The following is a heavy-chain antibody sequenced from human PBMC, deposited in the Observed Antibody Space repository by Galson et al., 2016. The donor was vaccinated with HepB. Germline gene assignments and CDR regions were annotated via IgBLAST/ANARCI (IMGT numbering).Heavy chain of an antibody. CDR1: GGSIITNTW. CDR3: ASVPPYNNYFGFDY. CDR2: IYHTGGT. V-gene: IGHV4-4*02. Sequence: SETLSLTCAVSGGSIITNTWWTWVRQPPGKGLEWIGEIYHTGGTNYNPSLKSRVSMSVDKSKNQFSLKLSSVTAADTAVYYCASVPPYNNYFGFDYWGQGTLVTVSS. J-gene: IGHJ4*02. D-gene: IGHD4-11*01.